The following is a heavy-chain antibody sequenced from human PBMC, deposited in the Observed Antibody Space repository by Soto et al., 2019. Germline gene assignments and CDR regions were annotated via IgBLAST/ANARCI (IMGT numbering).Heavy chain of an antibody. J-gene: IGHJ4*02. CDR1: GGSISSYY. V-gene: IGHV4-59*01. Sequence: SETLSLTCTVSGGSISSYYWSWIRQPPGKGLGWIGYIYYSGSTNYNPSLKSRVTISVDTSKNQFSLKLSSVTAADTAVYYCARIHYGDYVHFDYWGQGTLVTVSS. CDR2: IYYSGST. D-gene: IGHD4-17*01. CDR3: ARIHYGDYVHFDY.